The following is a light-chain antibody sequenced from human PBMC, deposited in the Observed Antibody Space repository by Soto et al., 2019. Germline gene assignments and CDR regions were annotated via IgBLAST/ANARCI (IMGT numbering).Light chain of an antibody. J-gene: IGLJ1*01. CDR3: CSYAGSHTWV. Sequence: QSAPTQPRSVSGSPGQSVTISCTGTSSDVDNYNRVSWYQQPPGTAPKLMIYEVSNRPSGVPDRFSGSRSGNTASLTISGAQDEDEDDYYCCSYAGSHTWVLGPGTKVTVL. CDR1: SSDVDNYNR. V-gene: IGLV2-18*02. CDR2: EVS.